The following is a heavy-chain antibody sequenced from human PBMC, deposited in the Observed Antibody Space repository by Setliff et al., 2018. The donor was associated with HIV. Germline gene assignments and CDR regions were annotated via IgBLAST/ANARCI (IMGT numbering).Heavy chain of an antibody. CDR2: INAGNGNT. V-gene: IGHV1-3*01. Sequence: ASVKVSCKASGYTFTSYAMHWVRQAPGQRLEWMGWINAGNGNTKYSQNFQGRVTITRDTSVGTAYMELSSLRSEDTAVYYCARALRGFHGSGTQFYYYLDVWGKGTTVTV. D-gene: IGHD3-10*01. CDR3: ARALRGFHGSGTQFYYYLDV. CDR1: GYTFTSYA. J-gene: IGHJ6*03.